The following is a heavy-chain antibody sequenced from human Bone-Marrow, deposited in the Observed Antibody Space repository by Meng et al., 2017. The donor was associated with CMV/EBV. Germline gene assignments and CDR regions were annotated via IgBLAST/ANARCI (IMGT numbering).Heavy chain of an antibody. Sequence: GESLKISCAASGFTFSSYSMNWVRQAPGKGLEWVSFISSSSSYIYYADSVKGRFTISRDNAKNSLYLQMNSLRAEDTAVYYCAREAIVVVPAAIADPFDYWGQGTLVTVSS. CDR2: ISSSSSYI. J-gene: IGHJ4*02. CDR3: AREAIVVVPAAIADPFDY. D-gene: IGHD2-2*02. CDR1: GFTFSSYS. V-gene: IGHV3-21*01.